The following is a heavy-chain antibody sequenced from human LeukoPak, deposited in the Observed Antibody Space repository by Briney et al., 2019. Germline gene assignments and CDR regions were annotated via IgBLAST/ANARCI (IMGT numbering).Heavy chain of an antibody. CDR1: GGSVSRYY. CDR3: ARETSQKGANYMDV. V-gene: IGHV4-59*02. D-gene: IGHD3-16*01. CDR2: IYYSGYT. Sequence: SETLSLICTVSGGSVSRYYWSWIRQSAGKGLEYIGYIYYSGYTNYNPSLKSRVTISVDTSKNQFSLKLSSVTAADAAVYYCARETSQKGANYMDVWGKGTTVTISS. J-gene: IGHJ6*03.